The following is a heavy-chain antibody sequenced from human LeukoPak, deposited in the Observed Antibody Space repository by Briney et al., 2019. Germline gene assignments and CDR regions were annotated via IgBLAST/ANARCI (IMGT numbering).Heavy chain of an antibody. CDR2: ISAYNGNT. J-gene: IGHJ4*02. D-gene: IGHD6-13*01. CDR1: GYTFTSYG. CDR3: ARVYSSSWTPADYFDY. Sequence: ASVKVSCKASGYTFTSYGISWVRQAPGQGLEWMGWISAYNGNTNYAQKLQGRVTMTTDTSTSTAYMELRSLRSDDMAVYYCARVYSSSWTPADYFDYWGQGTLVTVSS. V-gene: IGHV1-18*03.